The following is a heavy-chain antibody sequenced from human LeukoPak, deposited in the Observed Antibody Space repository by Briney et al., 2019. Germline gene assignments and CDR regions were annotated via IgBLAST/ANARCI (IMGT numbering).Heavy chain of an antibody. D-gene: IGHD3-10*01. CDR3: ARDYGSGSFYYYYYGMDV. J-gene: IGHJ6*04. Sequence: GGSLRLSCAASGFTFSSYAMHWVRQAPGKGLEWVAVKSYDGSNKYYADSVKGRFTISRDNSKNTLYLQMNSLRAEDTAVYYCARDYGSGSFYYYYYGMDVWGKGTTVTVSS. V-gene: IGHV3-30*04. CDR2: KSYDGSNK. CDR1: GFTFSSYA.